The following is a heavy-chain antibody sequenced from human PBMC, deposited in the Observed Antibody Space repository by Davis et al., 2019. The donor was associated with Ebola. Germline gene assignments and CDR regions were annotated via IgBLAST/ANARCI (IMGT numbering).Heavy chain of an antibody. D-gene: IGHD5-24*01. CDR1: GYTFTSYG. CDR2: ISAYNGNT. V-gene: IGHV1-18*04. Sequence: ASVKVSCKASGYTFTSYGISWVRQAPGQGLEWMGWISAYNGNTNYAQKFQGRVTMTEDTSTDTAYMELSSLRSEDTAVYYCATDLGRDANNQGYWGQGTLVTVSS. J-gene: IGHJ4*02. CDR3: ATDLGRDANNQGY.